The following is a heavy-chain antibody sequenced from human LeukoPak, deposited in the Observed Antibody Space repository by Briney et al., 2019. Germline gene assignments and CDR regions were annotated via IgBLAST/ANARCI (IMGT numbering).Heavy chain of an antibody. D-gene: IGHD2-15*01. CDR3: AKVGGAYSDSDY. CDR2: ISGTGGTT. Sequence: GGSLRLSCAASGFTFSNFAVHWVRQAPGMGLDWVSTISGTGGTTDYADSVKGRFTISRDNSKNTLYLQMNSLRAEDTAIYYCAKVGGAYSDSDYWGQGTLVTVSS. CDR1: GFTFSNFA. V-gene: IGHV3-23*01. J-gene: IGHJ4*02.